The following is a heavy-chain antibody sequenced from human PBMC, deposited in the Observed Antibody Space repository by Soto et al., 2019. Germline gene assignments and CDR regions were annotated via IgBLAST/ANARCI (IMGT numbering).Heavy chain of an antibody. CDR2: ISYDGSNK. Sequence: QVQLVESGGGVVQPGRSLRLSCAASGFTFSAYAMHWVRQAPGKGLEWVAVISYDGSNKHYADSVKGRFTISRDNSKYMLYLQMNSLRAEDTAVYYCASWDSGYYSIDYWGQGTLVTVSS. V-gene: IGHV3-30-3*01. D-gene: IGHD3-22*01. CDR1: GFTFSAYA. CDR3: ASWDSGYYSIDY. J-gene: IGHJ4*02.